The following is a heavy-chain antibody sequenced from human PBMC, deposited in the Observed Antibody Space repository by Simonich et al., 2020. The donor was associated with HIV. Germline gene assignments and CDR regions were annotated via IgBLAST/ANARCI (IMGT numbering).Heavy chain of an antibody. Sequence: QVQLQQWGAGLLKPSETLSLTCAVYGGSFSGYYWSWIRQPPGKGVAWIGEINHRGSTNHNPSLKRRVTISVDTSKNQFSLKLSSVTAADTAVYYCARRHPTTVTTPYFDYWGQGTLVTVSS. CDR2: INHRGST. CDR1: GGSFSGYY. V-gene: IGHV4-34*01. D-gene: IGHD4-17*01. CDR3: ARRHPTTVTTPYFDY. J-gene: IGHJ4*02.